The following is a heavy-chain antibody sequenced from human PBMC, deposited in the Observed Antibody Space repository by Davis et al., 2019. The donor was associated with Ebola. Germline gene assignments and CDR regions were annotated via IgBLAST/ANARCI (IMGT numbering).Heavy chain of an antibody. Sequence: GGSLRLSCAASGFTFSSYAMHWVRLAPGKGLEWVAVISYDGSNKYYADSVKGRLTISRDNAKNSLYLQMNNLRAEDTAVYFCGIVEWADTKVDVWGQGTPVIVSS. D-gene: IGHD1-26*01. CDR1: GFTFSSYA. CDR2: ISYDGSNK. J-gene: IGHJ6*02. V-gene: IGHV3-30-3*01. CDR3: GIVEWADTKVDV.